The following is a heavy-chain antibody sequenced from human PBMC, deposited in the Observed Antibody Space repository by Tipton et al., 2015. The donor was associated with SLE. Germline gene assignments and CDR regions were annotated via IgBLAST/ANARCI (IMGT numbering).Heavy chain of an antibody. CDR2: IYTSGST. CDR3: ARDHPVAGPFEY. CDR1: GGSISNYY. V-gene: IGHV4-4*07. J-gene: IGHJ4*02. Sequence: TLSLTCTVSGGSISNYYWSWIRQPAGKGLEWIGRIYTSGSTNYNPSLKSRVTMSVDTSKNQFSLKLSSVTAADTAVYYCARDHPVAGPFEYWGQGTLVTVSS. D-gene: IGHD6-19*01.